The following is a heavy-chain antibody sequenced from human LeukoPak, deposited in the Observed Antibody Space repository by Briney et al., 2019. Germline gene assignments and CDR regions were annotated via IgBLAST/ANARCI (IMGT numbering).Heavy chain of an antibody. CDR1: GGSFSGYY. CDR2: INHSGST. D-gene: IGHD6-13*01. Sequence: NPSETLSLTCAVYGGSFSGYYWSWIRQPPGKGLEWIGEINHSGSTNYNPSLKSRVTISVDTSKNQFSLKLSSVTAADTAVYYCARGKTGSSSSRAQTIDYWGQGTLVTVSS. J-gene: IGHJ4*02. CDR3: ARGKTGSSSSRAQTIDY. V-gene: IGHV4-34*01.